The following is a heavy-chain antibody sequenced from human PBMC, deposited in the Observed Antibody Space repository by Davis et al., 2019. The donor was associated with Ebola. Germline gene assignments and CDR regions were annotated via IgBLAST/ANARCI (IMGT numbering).Heavy chain of an antibody. CDR2: IIPIFGTA. J-gene: IGHJ4*02. CDR3: ARDHRPYNKLGIGFNPFYFDY. CDR1: GGTFSSYA. Sequence: SVKVSCKASGGTFSSYAISWVRQAPGQGLEWMGGIIPIFGTANYAQKFQGRVTITADESTSTAYMELSSLRSEDTAVYYCARDHRPYNKLGIGFNPFYFDYWGQGTLVTVSS. V-gene: IGHV1-69*13. D-gene: IGHD7-27*01.